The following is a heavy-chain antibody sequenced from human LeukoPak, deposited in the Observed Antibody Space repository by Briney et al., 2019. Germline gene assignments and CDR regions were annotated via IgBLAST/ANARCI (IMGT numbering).Heavy chain of an antibody. V-gene: IGHV1-2*02. CDR2: INPNSGGT. CDR3: ARALAAAGTVGY. Sequence: ASVKVSSKASGYTFTGYYMHWVRQAPGQGLEWMGWINPNSGGTNYAQKFQGGVTMTRDTSISTAYMELSRLRSDDTAVYYCARALAAAGTVGYWGQGTLVTVSS. CDR1: GYTFTGYY. D-gene: IGHD6-13*01. J-gene: IGHJ4*02.